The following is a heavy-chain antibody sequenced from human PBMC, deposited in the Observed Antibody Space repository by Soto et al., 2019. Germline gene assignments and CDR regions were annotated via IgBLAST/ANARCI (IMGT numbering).Heavy chain of an antibody. CDR1: GFTFSSYA. V-gene: IGHV3-23*01. J-gene: IGHJ4*02. CDR3: ATLARTKDFDY. CDR2: ISPSGDGT. Sequence: EVQLLESGGGLVQPGGSLRLSCAASGFTFSSYAMTWVRQAPGKGLEWVSGISPSGDGTYYADSVKGRFTISRDNSKNTLCLQMNSLRAEDTAVYYCATLARTKDFDYWGQGTLVTVSS. D-gene: IGHD2-8*01.